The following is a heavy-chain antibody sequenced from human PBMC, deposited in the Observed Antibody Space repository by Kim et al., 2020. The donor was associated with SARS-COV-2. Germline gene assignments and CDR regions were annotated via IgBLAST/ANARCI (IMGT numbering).Heavy chain of an antibody. J-gene: IGHJ4*02. CDR2: T. Sequence: TCHADSWQRRFTTSRDNSMSTVFLQMHALRAHDTALYFCARRSTGLGGFDYWGQGTLVTVSS. D-gene: IGHD3-10*01. CDR3: ARRSTGLGGFDY. V-gene: IGHV3-23*01.